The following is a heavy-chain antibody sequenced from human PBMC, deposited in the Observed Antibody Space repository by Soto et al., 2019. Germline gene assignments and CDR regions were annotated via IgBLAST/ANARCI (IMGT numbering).Heavy chain of an antibody. D-gene: IGHD2-2*01. J-gene: IGHJ5*02. CDR3: ARDRYCSSTSCYAGAGWLDP. Sequence: GGSLRLSCAASGFTFSSYWMHWVRQAPGKGLVWVSRINSDGSSTSYADSVKGRFTISRDNAKNTLYLQMNSLRAEDTAVYYCARDRYCSSTSCYAGAGWLDPWGQGTLVTVSS. CDR2: INSDGSST. V-gene: IGHV3-74*01. CDR1: GFTFSSYW.